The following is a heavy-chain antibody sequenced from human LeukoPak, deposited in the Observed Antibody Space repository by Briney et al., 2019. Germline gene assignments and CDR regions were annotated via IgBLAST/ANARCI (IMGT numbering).Heavy chain of an antibody. D-gene: IGHD3-3*01. CDR3: ARQVGEVGITIFGVVPEGYYFDY. CDR1: GFTFSSYA. Sequence: GGSLRLSCAASGFTFSSYAMSWVRQAPGQGLEWVSAISGSGGSTYYADSVKGRFTISRDNSKNTLYLQMNSLRAEDTAVYYCARQVGEVGITIFGVVPEGYYFDYWGQGTLVTVSS. J-gene: IGHJ4*02. CDR2: ISGSGGST. V-gene: IGHV3-23*01.